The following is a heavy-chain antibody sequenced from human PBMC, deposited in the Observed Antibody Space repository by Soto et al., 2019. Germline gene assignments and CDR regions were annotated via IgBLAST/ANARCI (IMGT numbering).Heavy chain of an antibody. CDR1: GGSISSYY. V-gene: IGHV4-59*01. J-gene: IGHJ5*02. CDR3: ARHRGGQLVRGWFDP. D-gene: IGHD6-6*01. CDR2: IYYSGRT. Sequence: KPAETLSLTCTVSGGSISSYYWSWIRQPPGKGLEWIGYIYYSGRTNYNPSLKRRVTISVDTSKNQFSLKLSSVTAADTAVYYCARHRGGQLVRGWFDPWGQGTLVTVSS.